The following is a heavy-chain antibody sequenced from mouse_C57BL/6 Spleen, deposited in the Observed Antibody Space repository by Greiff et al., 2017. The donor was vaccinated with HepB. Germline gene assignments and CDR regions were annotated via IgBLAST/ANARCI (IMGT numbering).Heavy chain of an antibody. Sequence: VQLQQPGAELVRPGTSVKLSCKASGYTFTSYWMHWVKQRPGQGLEWIGVIDPSDSYTNYNQKFKGKATLTVDTSSSTAYMQLSSLTSEDSAVYYCARQYYGSSAFAYWGQGTLVTVSA. CDR2: IDPSDSYT. CDR3: ARQYYGSSAFAY. CDR1: GYTFTSYW. D-gene: IGHD1-1*01. V-gene: IGHV1-59*01. J-gene: IGHJ3*01.